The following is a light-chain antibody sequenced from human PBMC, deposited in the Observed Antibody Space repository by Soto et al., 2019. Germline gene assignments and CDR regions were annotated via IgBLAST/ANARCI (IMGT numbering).Light chain of an antibody. V-gene: IGKV1-33*01. J-gene: IGKJ2*01. CDR2: DAS. CDR3: QQYDNLQYI. Sequence: DIQMTQSPSSLSASVGDRVTITCQASQDIKKFLSWFQQKPGKAPKLLIYDASNLQTGVPPRFGGSRAGTDLTFTITSLQPEDIGTSCCQQYDNLQYIFCHWTKLEIK. CDR1: QDIKKF.